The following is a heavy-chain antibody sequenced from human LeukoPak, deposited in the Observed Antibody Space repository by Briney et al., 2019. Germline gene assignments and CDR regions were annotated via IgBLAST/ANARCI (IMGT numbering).Heavy chain of an antibody. J-gene: IGHJ2*01. CDR3: ARDKGAYWYFDL. CDR2: INYSGST. CDR1: GDSISSYY. D-gene: IGHD4/OR15-4a*01. V-gene: IGHV4-59*01. Sequence: PSDTLSLPCTVSGDSISSYYWHWIRQPPGKGLVGIGNINYSGSTDYNPSLKSRVTISVDTSKTQISLRLSSVTAADTAVYHCARDKGAYWYFDLWGRGTLVTVSS.